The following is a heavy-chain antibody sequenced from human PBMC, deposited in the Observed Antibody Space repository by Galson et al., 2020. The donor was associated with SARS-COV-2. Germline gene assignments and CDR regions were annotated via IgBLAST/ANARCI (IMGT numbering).Heavy chain of an antibody. V-gene: IGHV4-4*02. CDR2: IYHSGST. CDR1: GGSISSVHW. D-gene: IGHD4-17*01. CDR3: ARGGRDYGTRQPFDC. Sequence: SETLSLTCAVSGGSISSVHWWHWVRQPPGKGLEWIGEIYHSGSTNYNPSLKSRVTISVDKSKNQFSLKLTSVTAADTAVYYCARGGRDYGTRQPFDCWGQGTLVTVSS. J-gene: IGHJ4*02.